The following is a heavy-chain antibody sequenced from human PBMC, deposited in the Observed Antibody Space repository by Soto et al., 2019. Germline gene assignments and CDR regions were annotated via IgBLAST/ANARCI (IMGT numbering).Heavy chain of an antibody. Sequence: GGSLRLSCAASGFTFSSYAMSWVRQAPGKGLEWVSAISGSGGSTYYADSVKGRFTISRDNSKNTLYLQMNSLRAEDTAVYYCAKLSHTIFGVVIPFGYYMDVWGKGTTVTVSS. D-gene: IGHD3-3*01. V-gene: IGHV3-23*01. CDR3: AKLSHTIFGVVIPFGYYMDV. CDR2: ISGSGGST. J-gene: IGHJ6*03. CDR1: GFTFSSYA.